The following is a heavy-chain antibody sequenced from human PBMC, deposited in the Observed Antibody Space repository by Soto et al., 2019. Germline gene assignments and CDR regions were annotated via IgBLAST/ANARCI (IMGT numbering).Heavy chain of an antibody. CDR2: IKSKTEGETT. CDR1: GFTFDNAW. V-gene: IGHV3-15*01. D-gene: IGHD3-16*01. CDR3: TTWGGHSLFDY. J-gene: IGHJ4*02. Sequence: EVQLVESGGGLVKPGGSLRLPCAASGFTFDNAWMTWVRQAPGTGLEWVGRIKSKTEGETTDYAAPVKARFAISRDDSKNTLFLQMNSLKTEDTAVYYCTTWGGHSLFDYWGQGTLVTVSS.